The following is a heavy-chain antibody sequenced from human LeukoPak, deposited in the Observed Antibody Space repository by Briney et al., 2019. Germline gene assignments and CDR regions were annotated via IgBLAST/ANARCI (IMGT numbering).Heavy chain of an antibody. D-gene: IGHD2-15*01. CDR1: GFNFNYYA. J-gene: IGHJ4*02. V-gene: IGHV3-23*01. CDR2: ISDNEATT. CDR3: ATHDSCIPF. Sequence: PGGSLRLSCAASGFNFNYYAMRCVRQAPGKGREWVLCISDNEATTYYTVSVKGRFTIFRDNTKNTVYLQMNNLRADDTAVYFCATHDSCIPFWGQGTLVTVSS.